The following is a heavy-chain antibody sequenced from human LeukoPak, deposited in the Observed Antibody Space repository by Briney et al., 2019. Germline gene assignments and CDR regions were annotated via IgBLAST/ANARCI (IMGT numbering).Heavy chain of an antibody. CDR2: INHSGST. D-gene: IGHD6-13*01. Sequence: SETLSLTCAVYGGSFSGYYWSWIRQPPGKGLEWIGEINHSGSTNYNPSLKSRVTISVDTSKNWFSLKLSYVTAADTAVYYCARVGSSSWSDRNWFDPWGQGTLVTVSS. J-gene: IGHJ5*02. CDR1: GGSFSGYY. CDR3: ARVGSSSWSDRNWFDP. V-gene: IGHV4-34*01.